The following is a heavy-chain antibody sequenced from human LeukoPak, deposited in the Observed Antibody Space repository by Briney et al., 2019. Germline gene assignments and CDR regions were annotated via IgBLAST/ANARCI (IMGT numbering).Heavy chain of an antibody. J-gene: IGHJ3*02. Sequence: GGSLRLSCAASGFTFSSYGMHWVRQAPGKGLEWVAFIRYDGSNKHYADSVKGRFTISRDNSKNTLYLQINSLRAEDTAVYYCAKKWSGDYDSSGINDAFDIWGQGTMVTVSS. CDR2: IRYDGSNK. CDR1: GFTFSSYG. D-gene: IGHD3-22*01. CDR3: AKKWSGDYDSSGINDAFDI. V-gene: IGHV3-30*02.